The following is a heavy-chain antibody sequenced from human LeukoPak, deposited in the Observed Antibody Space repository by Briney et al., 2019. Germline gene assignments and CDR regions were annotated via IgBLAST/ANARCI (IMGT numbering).Heavy chain of an antibody. D-gene: IGHD6-6*01. V-gene: IGHV1-18*01. CDR2: ISTYNGNT. Sequence: ASVKVSCKASGYTFTSYGISWVRQAPGQGLQWMGWISTYNGNTNYAQTLQGRVTMTTDTSTSTAYMELSRLTSDDTAVYYCARDPPSSIAGRPIFDYWGQGTLVTVSS. J-gene: IGHJ4*02. CDR1: GYTFTSYG. CDR3: ARDPPSSIAGRPIFDY.